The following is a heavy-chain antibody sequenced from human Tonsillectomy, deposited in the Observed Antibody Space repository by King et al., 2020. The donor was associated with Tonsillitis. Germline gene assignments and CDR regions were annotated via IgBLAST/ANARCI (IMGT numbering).Heavy chain of an antibody. Sequence: VQLVESGGGLVQPGGSLRLSCAASGFTFSSYSMHWVRQAPGKGLEWVSYISTSSSTIYYAYSVKGRFTISRDNARNSLSLQMNSLRAEDTAVYYCVRRRYFEYWGQGTLVTVSS. D-gene: IGHD6-25*01. V-gene: IGHV3-48*01. CDR3: VRRRYFEY. CDR2: ISTSSSTI. CDR1: GFTFSSYS. J-gene: IGHJ4*02.